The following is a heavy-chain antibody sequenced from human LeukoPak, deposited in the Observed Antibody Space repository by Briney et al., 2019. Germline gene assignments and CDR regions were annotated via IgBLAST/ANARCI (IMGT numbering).Heavy chain of an antibody. D-gene: IGHD2-8*02. CDR1: GYTLTELS. Sequence: ASVKVSCKVSGYTLTELSMHWVRQAPGKGLEWTGGFDPEDGETIYAQKFQGRVTMTEDTSTDTAYMELSSLRSEDTAVYYCAWSHYYYYYMDVWGKGTTVTVSS. CDR3: AWSHYYYYYMDV. V-gene: IGHV1-24*01. CDR2: FDPEDGET. J-gene: IGHJ6*03.